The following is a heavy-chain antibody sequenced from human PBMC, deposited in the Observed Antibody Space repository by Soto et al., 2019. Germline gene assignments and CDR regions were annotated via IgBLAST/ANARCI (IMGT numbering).Heavy chain of an antibody. Sequence: QVQLVQSGAEVKKPGSSVKVSCKTSGGTFDNYAISWVRQAPGQGLEWMGGIIPIFGALNYAQKFQGRVTITADKSTSTAYMELGSLTSEDTAVYYCARRAVAPAPIGYFHYHLDVWGQGTTVTVSS. V-gene: IGHV1-69*06. CDR3: ARRAVAPAPIGYFHYHLDV. J-gene: IGHJ6*02. CDR2: IIPIFGAL. CDR1: GGTFDNYA. D-gene: IGHD2-2*02.